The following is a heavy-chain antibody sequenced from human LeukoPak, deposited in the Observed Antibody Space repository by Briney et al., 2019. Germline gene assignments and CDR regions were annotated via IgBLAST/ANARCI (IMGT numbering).Heavy chain of an antibody. V-gene: IGHV3-23*01. Sequence: GGSLRLSCAASGFTSSDYTMNWVRQSPGEGLEWVSGISVSDDSTYYADSVKGRFTISRDKSNNVLHLQMNSLRADDTAVYYCARDRYCVSTNCPYDCWGQGTPVTVSS. D-gene: IGHD2-2*01. J-gene: IGHJ4*02. CDR2: ISVSDDST. CDR3: ARDRYCVSTNCPYDC. CDR1: GFTSSDYT.